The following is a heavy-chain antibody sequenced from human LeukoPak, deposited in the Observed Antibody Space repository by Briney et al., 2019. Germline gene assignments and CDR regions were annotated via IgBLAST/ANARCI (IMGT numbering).Heavy chain of an antibody. CDR3: ARSDYTNFDY. V-gene: IGHV4-39*01. J-gene: IGHJ4*02. CDR1: SGSISSSSYY. CDR2: IYYSGST. D-gene: IGHD4-11*01. Sequence: SETLSLTCTVSSGSISSSSYYWGWIRQPPGKGLEWIGSIYYSGSTYYNPSLKSRVTISVDTSKNQFSLKLSSVTAADTAVYYCARSDYTNFDYWGQGTLVTVSS.